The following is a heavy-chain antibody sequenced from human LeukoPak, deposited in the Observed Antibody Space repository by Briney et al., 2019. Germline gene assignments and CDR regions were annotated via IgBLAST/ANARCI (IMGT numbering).Heavy chain of an antibody. Sequence: ASVKVSCKVSGYTLTELSMHWVRQAPGKGLEWMGGFDPEDGETIYAQKFQGRVTMTEDTSTVTAYMELSSLRSEDTAVYYCATGMSKPRSSWYSDDYYYYGMDVWGQGTTVTVSS. J-gene: IGHJ6*02. CDR1: GYTLTELS. D-gene: IGHD6-13*01. CDR2: FDPEDGET. CDR3: ATGMSKPRSSWYSDDYYYYGMDV. V-gene: IGHV1-24*01.